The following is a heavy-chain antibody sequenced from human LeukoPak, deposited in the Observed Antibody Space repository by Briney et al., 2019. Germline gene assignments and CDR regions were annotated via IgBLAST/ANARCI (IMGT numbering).Heavy chain of an antibody. D-gene: IGHD2-15*01. Sequence: SETLSLTCAVYGGSFSDYCWSWIRQPPGKGLEWIGEINHSGSTNYKSSLKSRVTISVDASKNQFSLKLSSVTAADTAVYYCARGAPYCSGGSCYYEGYYYYGMDVWGQGTTVTVSS. V-gene: IGHV4-34*01. CDR1: GGSFSDYC. CDR2: INHSGST. J-gene: IGHJ6*02. CDR3: ARGAPYCSGGSCYYEGYYYYGMDV.